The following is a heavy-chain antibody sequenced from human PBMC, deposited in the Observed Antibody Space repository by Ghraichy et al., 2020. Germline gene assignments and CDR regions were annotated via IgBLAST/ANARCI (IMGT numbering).Heavy chain of an antibody. CDR2: LYYNANA. Sequence: SETLSLTCTVFGDSLTNHYWNWIRQPPGKGLEWLGYLYYNANANYKPSLKSRLNISVDTSKNQVFLKLSSVTAADAAVYYCARGDGVSPRLWGQGTLVTVSS. CDR3: ARGDGVSPRL. V-gene: IGHV4-59*11. CDR1: GDSLTNHY. D-gene: IGHD4-23*01. J-gene: IGHJ4*02.